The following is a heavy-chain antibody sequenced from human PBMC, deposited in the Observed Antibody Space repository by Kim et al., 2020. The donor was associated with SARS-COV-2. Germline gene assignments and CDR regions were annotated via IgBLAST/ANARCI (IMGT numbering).Heavy chain of an antibody. V-gene: IGHV3-7*01. Sequence: YVDEVKGRFTMSRDTARNSLSLQMNSLRIEDTAMYYCAALDSAQVPGGIWGRGTLVTVSS. D-gene: IGHD3-10*01. CDR3: AALDSAQVPGGI. J-gene: IGHJ4*02.